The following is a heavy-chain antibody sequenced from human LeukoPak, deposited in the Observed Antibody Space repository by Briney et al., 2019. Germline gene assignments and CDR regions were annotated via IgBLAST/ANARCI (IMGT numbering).Heavy chain of an antibody. CDR3: ARGGDGSNIYWYFDL. J-gene: IGHJ2*01. Sequence: GGSLRLSCAASGFTFSTHLMHWARQAPGKGLEWVSRMNSDGSSSSYADSVKGRFTISRDNAKNTLYLQMNSLRAEDTAVYYCARGGDGSNIYWYFDLWGRGTLVTVSS. CDR1: GFTFSTHL. V-gene: IGHV3-74*01. CDR2: MNSDGSSS. D-gene: IGHD5-24*01.